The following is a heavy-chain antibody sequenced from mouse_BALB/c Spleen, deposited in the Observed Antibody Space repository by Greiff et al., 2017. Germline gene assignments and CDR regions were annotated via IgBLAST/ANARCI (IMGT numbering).Heavy chain of an antibody. CDR2: ISSGSSTI. CDR1: GFTFSSFG. J-gene: IGHJ2*01. CDR3: ARGNSYYFDY. V-gene: IGHV5-17*02. Sequence: EVKVVESGGGLVQPGGSRKLSCAASGFTFSSFGMHWVRQAPEKGLEWVAYISSGSSTIYYADTVKGRFTISRDNPKNTLFLQMTSLRSEDTAMYYCARGNSYYFDYWGQGTTLTVSS.